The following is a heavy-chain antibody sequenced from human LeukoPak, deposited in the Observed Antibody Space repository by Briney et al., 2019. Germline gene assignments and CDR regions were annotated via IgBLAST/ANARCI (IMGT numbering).Heavy chain of an antibody. V-gene: IGHV2-5*02. J-gene: IGHJ5*02. D-gene: IGHD4-17*01. CDR3: AHSVTVTMFDP. Sequence: SGPTLFNPTQPLTLTFTFSGFSLSTSGVGVGWIRQPPVKALEWLALIYWDDDKRYSPSLKSRLTITKDTSKNQVVLTMTNMDPVDTATYYCAHSVTVTMFDPWGQGTLVTVSS. CDR2: IYWDDDK. CDR1: GFSLSTSGVG.